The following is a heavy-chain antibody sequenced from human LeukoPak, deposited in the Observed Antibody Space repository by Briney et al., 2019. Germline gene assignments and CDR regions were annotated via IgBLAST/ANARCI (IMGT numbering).Heavy chain of an antibody. CDR1: GFTFNNYA. CDR3: AKDPYFHDFGVVKPGYFDY. Sequence: PGGSLRLSCAASGFTFNNYAMSWVRQAPGKGLEWVSGISGSGSRTYYADSVKGRFTISRDNSKNTLYLQMNSLRAEDTAVYYCAKDPYFHDFGVVKPGYFDYWGQGTLVTVSS. J-gene: IGHJ4*02. D-gene: IGHD3-3*01. CDR2: ISGSGSRT. V-gene: IGHV3-23*01.